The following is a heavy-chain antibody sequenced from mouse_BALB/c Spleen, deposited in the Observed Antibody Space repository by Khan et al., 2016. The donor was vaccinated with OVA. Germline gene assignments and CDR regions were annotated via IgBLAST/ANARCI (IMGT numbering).Heavy chain of an antibody. CDR3: TRLAYYYDSEGFAY. V-gene: IGHV5-6*01. J-gene: IGHJ3*01. Sequence: EVELVESGGDLVKPGGSLKLSCAASGFTFSTFGMSWVRQTPDKRLEWVATLSTGGSYTYYPDIVKGRFIISRDNAKNTLDLQMSSLKSEDTAMYYCTRLAYYYDSEGFAYWGQGTLVTVSA. D-gene: IGHD1-1*01. CDR2: LSTGGSYT. CDR1: GFTFSTFG.